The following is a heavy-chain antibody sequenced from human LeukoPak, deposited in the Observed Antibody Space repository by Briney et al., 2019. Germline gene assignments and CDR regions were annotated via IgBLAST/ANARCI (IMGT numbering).Heavy chain of an antibody. J-gene: IGHJ3*02. CDR2: IYYSGST. D-gene: IGHD3-9*01. V-gene: IGHV4-59*12. CDR1: GGSISSYY. Sequence: SETLSLTCTVSGGSISSYYWSWIRQPPGKGLEWIGYIYYSGSTNYNPSLKSRVTISVDTSKNQFSLKLSSVTAADTAVYYCARDRPLTYYDILTGYYDAFDIWGQGTMVTVSS. CDR3: ARDRPLTYYDILTGYYDAFDI.